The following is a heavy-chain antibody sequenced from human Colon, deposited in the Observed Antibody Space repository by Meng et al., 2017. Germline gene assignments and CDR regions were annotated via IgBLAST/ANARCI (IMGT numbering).Heavy chain of an antibody. CDR2: IYNSGSA. CDR1: GGSISSGGYY. D-gene: IGHD6-13*01. Sequence: QVQLRESCPGLVKPSQTLSLTCTVSGGSISSGGYYWNWIRQHPGKGLEWIGYIYNSGSAYYNPSLKSRVTISVDTSKNQFSLKLSSVTAADTAVYYGARGRAGELYYFDYWGLGTLVTVSS. J-gene: IGHJ4*02. V-gene: IGHV4-31*03. CDR3: ARGRAGELYYFDY.